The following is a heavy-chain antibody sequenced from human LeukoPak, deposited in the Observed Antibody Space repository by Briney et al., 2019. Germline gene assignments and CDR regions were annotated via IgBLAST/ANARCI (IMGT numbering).Heavy chain of an antibody. CDR2: IYPRDGST. Sequence: ASVKVSCKSSGYTFTSNYIHWVRQAPGQGLEWMGMIYPRDGSTSYAQKFQGRVTVTRDTSTSTVHMELSGLRSEDTAVYYCARDQEGFDYWGQGTLVTVSS. CDR1: GYTFTSNY. J-gene: IGHJ4*02. V-gene: IGHV1-46*01. CDR3: ARDQEGFDY.